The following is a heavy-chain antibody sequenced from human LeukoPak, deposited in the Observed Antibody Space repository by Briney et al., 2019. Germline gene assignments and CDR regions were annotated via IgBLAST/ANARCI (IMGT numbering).Heavy chain of an antibody. Sequence: SGGSLRLSCAASGFSFASYEMNWVRQAPGKGLEWVSHISSDGHGERYVDSVRGRFTMSRDNDKDLLFLQMNGLRAEDTAVYYCARDTLNGPFVISLDYWGQGALVTVSS. CDR1: GFSFASYE. CDR2: ISSDGHGE. J-gene: IGHJ4*02. V-gene: IGHV3-48*03. D-gene: IGHD3-9*01. CDR3: ARDTLNGPFVISLDY.